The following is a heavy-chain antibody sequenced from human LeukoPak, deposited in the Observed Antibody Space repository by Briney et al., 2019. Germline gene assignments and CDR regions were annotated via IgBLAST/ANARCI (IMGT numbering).Heavy chain of an antibody. Sequence: SETLSLTCTVSGGSISSYYWSWIRQPPGKGLEWIGYIYYSGSTNYNPSLKSRVTISVDTSKNQFSLKLSSVTAADTAVYYSSRTDGKNWFDPWGQGTLVTVSS. J-gene: IGHJ5*02. CDR2: IYYSGST. V-gene: IGHV4-59*08. D-gene: IGHD1-1*01. CDR1: GGSISSYY. CDR3: SRTDGKNWFDP.